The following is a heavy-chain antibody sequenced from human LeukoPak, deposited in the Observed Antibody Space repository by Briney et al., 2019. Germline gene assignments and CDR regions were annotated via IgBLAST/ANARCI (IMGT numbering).Heavy chain of an antibody. CDR2: IDSDGSST. J-gene: IGHJ6*02. CDR3: ARRFLESKNNGMDV. CDR1: GFTFSSYW. V-gene: IGHV3-74*01. D-gene: IGHD3-3*01. Sequence: QPGGSLRLSCAASGFTFSSYWMHWVRQAPGKGLVWVSRIDSDGSSTAYADSVRGRFTVSRDNAKNTLYLQMNSLRAEDTAAYYCARRFLESKNNGMDVWGQGTTVTVSS.